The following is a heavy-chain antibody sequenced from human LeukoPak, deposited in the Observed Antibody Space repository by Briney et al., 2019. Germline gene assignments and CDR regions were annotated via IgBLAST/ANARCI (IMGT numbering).Heavy chain of an antibody. V-gene: IGHV4-4*02. Sequence: SGTLSLTCAVSGDSFSSNNWWGRVRQPPGKGLEWIGEIYHSGSPNYNPSLKSRVTISVDKSRNHFSLNLSSVTAADTAVYYCARVNINNWHSCDYWGQGTLVTVSS. J-gene: IGHJ4*02. CDR2: IYHSGSP. CDR1: GDSFSSNNW. D-gene: IGHD1-1*01. CDR3: ARVNINNWHSCDY.